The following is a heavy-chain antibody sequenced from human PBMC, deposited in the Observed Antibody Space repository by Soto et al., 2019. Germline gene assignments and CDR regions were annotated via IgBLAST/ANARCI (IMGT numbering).Heavy chain of an antibody. CDR2: INAYNRNT. CDR3: AMVEDYVTASPQHV. D-gene: IGHD3-16*01. V-gene: IGHV1-18*01. CDR1: GYRFTSYG. Sequence: QVQLVQSGAEVKNRGASVKVSCKAFGYRFTSYGIGWARQAPGQGLEWMGWINAYNRNTNYAQNFQGRVTLTTDTSTSTAYMELRSLRSNDTAVYYCAMVEDYVTASPQHVSGRGTTVTVSS. J-gene: IGHJ6*02.